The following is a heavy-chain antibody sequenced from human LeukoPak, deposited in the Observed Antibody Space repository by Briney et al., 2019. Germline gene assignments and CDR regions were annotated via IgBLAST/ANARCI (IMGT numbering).Heavy chain of an antibody. CDR2: TSYDGTKN. D-gene: IGHD5-12*01. Sequence: SLRLSCAASGFTFSSCGMHWVRQAPGKGLDWVSFTSYDGTKNYYADSVKGRCTISRDNCKNTLYLQMNSLRGDDTAVYYCANPQSRGYDYLDYWGQGTLVTVSS. CDR1: GFTFSSCG. J-gene: IGHJ4*02. CDR3: ANPQSRGYDYLDY. V-gene: IGHV3-30*18.